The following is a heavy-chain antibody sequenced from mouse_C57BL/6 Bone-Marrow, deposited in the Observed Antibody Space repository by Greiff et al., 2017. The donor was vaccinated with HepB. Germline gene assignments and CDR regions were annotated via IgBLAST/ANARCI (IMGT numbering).Heavy chain of an antibody. J-gene: IGHJ2*01. Sequence: QVQLKQSGAELVRPGASVKLSCKASGYTFTDSYINWVKQRPGQGLEWLAMIYPGSGNTYYNEKFKGKATLTAEKSSSTAYMQLSSLTSEDSAVYFCARDDYYGSSTFDYWGQGTTLTVSS. CDR1: GYTFTDSY. V-gene: IGHV1-76*01. D-gene: IGHD1-1*01. CDR2: IYPGSGNT. CDR3: ARDDYYGSSTFDY.